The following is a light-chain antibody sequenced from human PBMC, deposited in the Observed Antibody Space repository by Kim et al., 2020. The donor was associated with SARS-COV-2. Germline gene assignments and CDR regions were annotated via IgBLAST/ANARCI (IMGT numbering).Light chain of an antibody. J-gene: IGLJ1*01. CDR2: DVS. V-gene: IGLV2-11*01. CDR3: CSYVGSYTYV. CDR1: SSDVGGYNY. Sequence: QSALTQPRSVSGSPGQSVAIPCTGTSSDVGGYNYVSWYQQHPGKAPKLMIYDVSKRPSGVPDRFSGSKSGNTASPTISGLQAEDEADYYCCSYVGSYTYVFGTGTKVTVL.